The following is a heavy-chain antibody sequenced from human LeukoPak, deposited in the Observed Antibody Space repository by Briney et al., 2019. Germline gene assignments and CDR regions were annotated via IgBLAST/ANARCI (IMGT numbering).Heavy chain of an antibody. CDR1: GGSISSSTYY. CDR2: IYHSGNT. J-gene: IGHJ4*02. CDR3: AIDYGGYDLQY. D-gene: IGHD4-17*01. V-gene: IGHV4-39*01. Sequence: PSETLSLTCTVSGGSISSSTYYWGWLRQPPGKGLEWIGNIYHSGNTYYTPSLKSRVAISVDTSKNQFSLKLRSVTAADTAVYYCAIDYGGYDLQYWGQGTLVTVSS.